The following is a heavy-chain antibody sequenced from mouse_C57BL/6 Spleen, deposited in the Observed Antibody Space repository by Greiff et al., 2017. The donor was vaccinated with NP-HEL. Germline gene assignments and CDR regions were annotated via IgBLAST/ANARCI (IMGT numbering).Heavy chain of an antibody. CDR2: IYPGDGDT. CDR3: ARGGYGNYPEY. Sequence: QVQLQQSGPELVKPGASVKISCKASGYAFSSSWMNWVKQRPGKGLEWIGRIYPGDGDTNYNGKFKGKATLTADKSSSTAYMQLSSLTSEDSAVYFCARGGYGNYPEYWGQGTTLTVSS. V-gene: IGHV1-82*01. CDR1: GYAFSSSW. D-gene: IGHD2-10*02. J-gene: IGHJ2*01.